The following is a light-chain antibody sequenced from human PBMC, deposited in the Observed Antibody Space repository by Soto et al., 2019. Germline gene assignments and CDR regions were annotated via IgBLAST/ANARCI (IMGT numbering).Light chain of an antibody. CDR3: QNYNRAPLP. CDR2: AAS. V-gene: IGKV1-27*01. CDR1: QNVSNY. J-gene: IGKJ2*01. Sequence: IQMTQSPSALSASVGDRVTIPCRASQNVSNYLAWYQQKPGKAPKLLIYAASTLHSGVPSRFSGSGSGTYLTLTISCLHQEVSAAYYCQNYNRAPLPFGEGTKLEIK.